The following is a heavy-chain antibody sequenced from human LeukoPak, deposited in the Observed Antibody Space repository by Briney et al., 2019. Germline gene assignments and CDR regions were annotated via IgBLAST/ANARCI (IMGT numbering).Heavy chain of an antibody. D-gene: IGHD2-2*01. CDR2: IYYSGST. CDR1: GGSISSSSYY. J-gene: IGHJ5*02. CDR3: ARDQDIVVVPAATGWFDP. Sequence: SETLSLTCTVSGGSISSSSYYWGWIRQPPGKGLEWIGSIYYSGSTYYNPSLKSRVTISVDTSKNQFSLKLSSVTAADTAVYYCARDQDIVVVPAATGWFDPWGQGTLDTVSS. V-gene: IGHV4-39*07.